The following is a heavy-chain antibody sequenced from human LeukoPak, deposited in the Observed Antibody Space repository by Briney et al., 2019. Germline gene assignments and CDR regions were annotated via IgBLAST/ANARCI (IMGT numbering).Heavy chain of an antibody. V-gene: IGHV3-30*02. Sequence: PGGSLRLSCAASGFTFSSYGMHWVRQAPGKGLEWVAFIRYDGSNKYYADSVKGRFTISRDNSKNTLYLQMNSLRAEDTAVYYCAEDDSGYDGFDYWGQGTLVTVSS. CDR3: AEDDSGYDGFDY. CDR2: IRYDGSNK. CDR1: GFTFSSYG. D-gene: IGHD5-12*01. J-gene: IGHJ4*02.